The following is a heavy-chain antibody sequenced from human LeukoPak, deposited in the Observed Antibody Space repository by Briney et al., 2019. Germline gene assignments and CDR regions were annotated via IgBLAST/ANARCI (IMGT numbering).Heavy chain of an antibody. J-gene: IGHJ6*03. V-gene: IGHV1-46*01. Sequence: ASVKVSCKASGYTFTSYYMHWVRQAPGQGLEWMGIINPSGGSTSCAQKFQGRVTMTRDMSTSTVYMELSSLRSEDTAVYYCARDGVPAAMAGYYYYMDVWGKGTTVTVS. CDR1: GYTFTSYY. D-gene: IGHD2-2*01. CDR3: ARDGVPAAMAGYYYYMDV. CDR2: INPSGGST.